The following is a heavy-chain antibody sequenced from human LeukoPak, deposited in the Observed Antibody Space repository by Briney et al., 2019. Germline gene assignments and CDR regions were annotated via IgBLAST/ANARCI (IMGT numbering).Heavy chain of an antibody. CDR2: IIPIFGTA. J-gene: IGHJ6*02. Sequence: GSSVKVSCKASGGTFSSYAISWVRQAPGQGLEWMGGIIPIFGTANYAQKFQGRVTITADESTSTAYMELSSLRSEDTAVYYCARPSHYGSGSYSVLYYYYGMDACGQGTTVTVSS. CDR3: ARPSHYGSGSYSVLYYYYGMDA. V-gene: IGHV1-69*01. CDR1: GGTFSSYA. D-gene: IGHD3-10*01.